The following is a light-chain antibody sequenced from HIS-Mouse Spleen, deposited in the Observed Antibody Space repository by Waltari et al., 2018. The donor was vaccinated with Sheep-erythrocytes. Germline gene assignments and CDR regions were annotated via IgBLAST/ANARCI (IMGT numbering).Light chain of an antibody. CDR1: KLGDKY. Sequence: SYELTQPPSVSVSPGQTASITCSGDKLGDKYACWYQQKPGQSPVLVIYQDSKRPSGIPERFSGSNSENTASLTISGLQAEDEADYYCCSYAGSYNHVFATGTKVTVL. CDR3: CSYAGSYNHV. J-gene: IGLJ1*01. V-gene: IGLV3-1*01. CDR2: QDS.